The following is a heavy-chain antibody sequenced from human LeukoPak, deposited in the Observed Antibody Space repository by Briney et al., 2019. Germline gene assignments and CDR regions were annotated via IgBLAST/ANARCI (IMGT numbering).Heavy chain of an antibody. D-gene: IGHD1-14*01. J-gene: IGHJ4*02. Sequence: PGGSLRLSCAASGFTFRNNWMHWVRQAPGKGLVWVSRIKGDGTSTIYADSVKGRFTISRDNAKNTVYLQMNSLKDEDTGVYYCARDAAGLDYWGQGTLITVSS. CDR1: GFTFRNNW. CDR3: ARDAAGLDY. V-gene: IGHV3-74*01. CDR2: IKGDGTST.